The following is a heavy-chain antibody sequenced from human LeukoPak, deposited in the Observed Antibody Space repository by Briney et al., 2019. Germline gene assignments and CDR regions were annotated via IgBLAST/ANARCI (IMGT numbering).Heavy chain of an antibody. V-gene: IGHV3-30*03. CDR2: ISYEGSNK. Sequence: GGSLRLSCAASGFTFSSYGMHWVRQAPGKGLEWVAVISYEGSNKYYADSVKGRFTISRDNSKNTLYLQMNSLRAEDTAVYYCAQGGYYDILTGYYVGMDVWGQGTTVTVSS. CDR3: AQGGYYDILTGYYVGMDV. D-gene: IGHD3-9*01. J-gene: IGHJ6*02. CDR1: GFTFSSYG.